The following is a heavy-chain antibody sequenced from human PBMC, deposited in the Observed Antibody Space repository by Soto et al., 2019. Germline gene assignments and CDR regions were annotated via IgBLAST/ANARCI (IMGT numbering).Heavy chain of an antibody. D-gene: IGHD4-17*01. V-gene: IGHV4-59*01. J-gene: IGHJ6*03. CDR3: ARAYYGDLRYYYYYYMDV. Sequence: SETLSLTCTVSGGSISSYYWSWIRQPPGKGLEWIGYIYYSGSTNYNPSLKSRVTISVDTSKNQFSLKLSSVTAADTAVYYCARAYYGDLRYYYYYYMDVWGKGTTVTVSS. CDR2: IYYSGST. CDR1: GGSISSYY.